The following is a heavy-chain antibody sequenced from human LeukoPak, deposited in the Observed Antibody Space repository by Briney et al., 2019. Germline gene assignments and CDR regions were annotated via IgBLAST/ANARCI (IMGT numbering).Heavy chain of an antibody. D-gene: IGHD3-22*01. CDR1: GGSISSHY. V-gene: IGHV4-59*11. CDR3: AGYSSGYYGGDWYWNFDL. Sequence: SETLSLTCTVSGGSISSHYWSWIRQPPGQGLEWIGYIYYSGSTNYNPSLKSRVTISVDTSKNQFSLKLRSVTAADTAVYYCAGYSSGYYGGDWYWNFDLWGRGTLVTVSS. CDR2: IYYSGST. J-gene: IGHJ2*01.